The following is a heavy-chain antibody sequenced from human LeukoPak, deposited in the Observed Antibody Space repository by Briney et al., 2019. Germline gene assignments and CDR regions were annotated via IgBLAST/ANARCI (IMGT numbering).Heavy chain of an antibody. Sequence: ASVKVSCKASGYTFTSYYMHWVRQATGQGREWMGIINPSGGSASYAQKFQGRVTMTRDTSTSTVYMELSSLRSEDTAVYYCARGGAMDEIDYWGQGTLVTVSS. CDR2: INPSGGSA. J-gene: IGHJ4*02. D-gene: IGHD3-16*01. V-gene: IGHV1-46*01. CDR3: ARGGAMDEIDY. CDR1: GYTFTSYY.